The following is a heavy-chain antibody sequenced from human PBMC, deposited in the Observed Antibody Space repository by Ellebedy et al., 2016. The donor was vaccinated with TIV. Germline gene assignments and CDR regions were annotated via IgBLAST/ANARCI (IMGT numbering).Heavy chain of an antibody. CDR1: GFTFSSYW. CDR2: IKQDGSEK. Sequence: GESLKISXAASGFTFSSYWMSWARQAPGKGLEWVANIKQDGSEKYYVDSVKGRFTISRDNAKNSLYLQTNSLRAEDTAVYYCARLQMTTTFNWFDPWGQGTLVTVSS. V-gene: IGHV3-7*03. D-gene: IGHD4-17*01. CDR3: ARLQMTTTFNWFDP. J-gene: IGHJ5*02.